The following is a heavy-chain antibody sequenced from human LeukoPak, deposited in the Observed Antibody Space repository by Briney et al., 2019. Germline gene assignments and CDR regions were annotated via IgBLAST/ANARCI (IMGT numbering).Heavy chain of an antibody. V-gene: IGHV5-51*01. Sequence: GESLKISCKSSGYSFTNYWIGWVRQMPGKGLEWMGIIYPGDSDTSFSPSFQGQVTISVDKSISTAYLQWSSLKASDTAIYYCAKTISIDYYYGMDVWGQGTTVTVSS. J-gene: IGHJ6*02. CDR3: AKTISIDYYYGMDV. CDR2: IYPGDSDT. CDR1: GYSFTNYW. D-gene: IGHD3-3*02.